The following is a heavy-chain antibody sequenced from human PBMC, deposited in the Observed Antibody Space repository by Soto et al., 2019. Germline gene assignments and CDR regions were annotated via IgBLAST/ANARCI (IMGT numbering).Heavy chain of an antibody. D-gene: IGHD3-22*01. CDR3: ARHEYHSSGPSAY. CDR1: GGSFSGYY. V-gene: IGHV4-34*01. Sequence: SETLSLTCAVYGGSFSGYYWTWIRQPPGTGLEWIGEINHSGSTYYNPSLKSRVTISVDTSKNQFSLKLSSVTAADTAVYYCARHEYHSSGPSAYWGQGTLVTVSS. J-gene: IGHJ4*02. CDR2: INHSGST.